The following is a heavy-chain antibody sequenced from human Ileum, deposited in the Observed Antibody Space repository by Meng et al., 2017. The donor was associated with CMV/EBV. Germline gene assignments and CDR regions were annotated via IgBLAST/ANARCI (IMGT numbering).Heavy chain of an antibody. J-gene: IGHJ6*02. D-gene: IGHD3/OR15-3a*01. CDR1: GDSVSSNTAA. CDR2: AYYRSKWYI. CDR3: ARGSWTYYGMDV. Sequence: SETLSLTCAISGDSVSSNTAAWNWIRQSPSRGLEWLGRAYYRSKWYIDYAPSVKGRIIINSDTSKNQFSLQLNSVSPEDAAVYYCARGSWTYYGMDVWDQGTTVTGSS. V-gene: IGHV6-1*01.